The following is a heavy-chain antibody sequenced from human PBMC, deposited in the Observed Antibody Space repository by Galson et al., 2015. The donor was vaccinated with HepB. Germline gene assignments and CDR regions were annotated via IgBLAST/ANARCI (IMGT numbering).Heavy chain of an antibody. Sequence: SVKVSCKASGGTFSSYAISWVRQAPGQGLEWMGGIIPIFGTANYAQKFQGRVTITADESTSTAYMELSSLRSEDTAVYYCARSLQYYYGSGSYLYYYYMDVWGKGTTVTVSS. D-gene: IGHD3-10*01. CDR2: IIPIFGTA. CDR3: ARSLQYYYGSGSYLYYYYMDV. V-gene: IGHV1-69*13. CDR1: GGTFSSYA. J-gene: IGHJ6*03.